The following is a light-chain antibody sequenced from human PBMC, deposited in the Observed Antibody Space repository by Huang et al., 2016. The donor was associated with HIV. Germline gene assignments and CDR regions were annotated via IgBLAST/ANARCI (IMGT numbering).Light chain of an antibody. CDR3: HQYNNWLLS. CDR1: RSVSPN. V-gene: IGKV3-15*01. Sequence: EIVMTQSPATLSVSPGQRVTLSCRAKRSVSPNLAWYQQRHGQAPRLLIYGSSTRAPGIPARFSGSGSGTDFSLTISSLQSEDFALYYCHQYNNWLLSFGGGTRV. J-gene: IGKJ4*01. CDR2: GSS.